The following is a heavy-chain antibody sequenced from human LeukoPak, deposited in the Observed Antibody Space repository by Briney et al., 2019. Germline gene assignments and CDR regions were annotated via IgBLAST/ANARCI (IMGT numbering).Heavy chain of an antibody. CDR2: IIPIFGTA. CDR3: ARDGEQQLADYYYYMDV. Sequence: HRASVKVSCTASGGTFSSYAISWVRQAPGQGLEWMGGIIPIFGTANYAQKFQGRVTITADKSTSTAYMELSSLRSEDTAVYYCARDGEQQLADYYYYMDVWGKGTTVTVSS. D-gene: IGHD6-13*01. CDR1: GGTFSSYA. V-gene: IGHV1-69*06. J-gene: IGHJ6*03.